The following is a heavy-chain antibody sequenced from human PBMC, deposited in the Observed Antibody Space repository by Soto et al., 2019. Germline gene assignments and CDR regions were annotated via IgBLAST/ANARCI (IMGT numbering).Heavy chain of an antibody. D-gene: IGHD1-26*01. CDR1: GGSISSGGYS. CDR3: ARASTFDYYSNRFDP. Sequence: TLSLTCAVSGGSISSGGYSWSWIRQPPGKGLEWIGYIYHSGSTYYNPSLKSRLTISVDTSKNQFSLKLNSVTAADTAVYYCARASTFDYYSNRFDPWGQGTLVTVSS. J-gene: IGHJ5*02. V-gene: IGHV4-30-2*05. CDR2: IYHSGST.